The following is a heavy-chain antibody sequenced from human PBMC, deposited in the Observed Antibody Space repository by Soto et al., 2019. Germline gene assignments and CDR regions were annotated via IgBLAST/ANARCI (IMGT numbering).Heavy chain of an antibody. CDR1: GYTFTSYG. V-gene: IGHV1-18*01. J-gene: IGHJ6*03. CDR3: AREGEVVGYYYYYMDV. CDR2: ISAYNGNT. D-gene: IGHD2-15*01. Sequence: GASVKVSCKASGYTFTSYGISWVRQAPGQGLEWMGWISAYNGNTNYAQKLQGRVTMTTDTSTSTAYMELRSLRSDDTAVYYCAREGEVVGYYYYYMDVWGKGTTVTVSS.